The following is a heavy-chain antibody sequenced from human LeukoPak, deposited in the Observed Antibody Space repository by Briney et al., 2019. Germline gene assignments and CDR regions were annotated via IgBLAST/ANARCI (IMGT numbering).Heavy chain of an antibody. J-gene: IGHJ3*02. Sequence: SGGSLRLSCAASGFTFSNYGMHWVRQAPGKGLEWVAVISYDGSNKYYADSVKGRFTISRDNSKNTLYLQMNSLRAEDTAVYYCARGGYGSGSDGAFDIWGQGTMVTVSS. V-gene: IGHV3-30*19. CDR1: GFTFSNYG. CDR3: ARGGYGSGSDGAFDI. D-gene: IGHD3-10*01. CDR2: ISYDGSNK.